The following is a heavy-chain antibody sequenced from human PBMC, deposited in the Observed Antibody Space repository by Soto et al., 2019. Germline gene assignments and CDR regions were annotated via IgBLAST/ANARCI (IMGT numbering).Heavy chain of an antibody. CDR2: LNPSIVTT. J-gene: IGHJ6*02. CDR3: ARARGEGANPRNQGGLDV. V-gene: IGHV1-46*02. Sequence: QVQLVQSGADVKNPGASVKVSWEASAYTLNNFFIHWVRQAPGQGLEWMGLLNPSIVTTTYAQKFKGRVRMTRETSTQTVYLELSRLRSEDTAVYCCARARGEGANPRNQGGLDVWGQGNTVTVSS. CDR1: AYTLNNFF.